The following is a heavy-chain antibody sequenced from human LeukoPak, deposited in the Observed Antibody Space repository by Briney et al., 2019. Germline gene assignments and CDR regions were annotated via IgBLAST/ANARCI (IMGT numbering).Heavy chain of an antibody. V-gene: IGHV5-51*01. J-gene: IGHJ4*02. Sequence: GESLKISCKGSGYSFTSYWIGWVRQMPGKGLEWMGIIYPGDSDTRYSPSFQGQVTMSADKSTSTAYLQWSSLKASDTAMYYCAKQSIRPTGSAPFFEYWGQGTLVTVSS. CDR3: AKQSIRPTGSAPFFEY. CDR1: GYSFTSYW. CDR2: IYPGDSDT. D-gene: IGHD1-1*01.